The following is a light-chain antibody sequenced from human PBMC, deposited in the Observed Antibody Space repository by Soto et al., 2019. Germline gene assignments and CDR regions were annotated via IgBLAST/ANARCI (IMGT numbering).Light chain of an antibody. Sequence: DIQMTQSPSSLSASVGDRVTITCQASQDISNYLNWYQQKPGQAPKLLLYDASNLETGVPSRFSGSGSRTDFTLTITSLQPEDNATYYCQQYKHLITFGQGTRLEIK. CDR1: QDISNY. J-gene: IGKJ5*01. CDR2: DAS. CDR3: QQYKHLIT. V-gene: IGKV1-33*01.